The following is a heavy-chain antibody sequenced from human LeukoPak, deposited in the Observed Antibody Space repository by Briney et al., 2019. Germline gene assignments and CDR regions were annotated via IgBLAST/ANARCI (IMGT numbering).Heavy chain of an antibody. D-gene: IGHD2-2*01. CDR3: ARDGGRYCSSTSCFFDY. V-gene: IGHV4-30-2*01. Sequence: TSQTLSLTCTVSGGSISSGGYYWSWIRQPPGKGLEWIGYIYHSGSTYYNPSLKSRVTISVDRSKNQFSLKLSSVTAADTAVYYCARDGGRYCSSTSCFFDYWGQGALVTVSS. CDR2: IYHSGST. J-gene: IGHJ4*02. CDR1: GGSISSGGYY.